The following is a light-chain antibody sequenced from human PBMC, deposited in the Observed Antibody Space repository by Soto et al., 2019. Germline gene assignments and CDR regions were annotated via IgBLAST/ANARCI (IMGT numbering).Light chain of an antibody. J-gene: IGLJ1*01. V-gene: IGLV2-8*01. Sequence: QSVLTQPPSASGSAGQSVTISCTGTSSDVGGYNYVSWYQQHPGKAPKLMIYEVNKRPSGVPDRFSGSKSGNTASLTVSGLQAEDEADYYCSSYAGSSNVFGTWTKVTVL. CDR1: SSDVGGYNY. CDR3: SSYAGSSNV. CDR2: EVN.